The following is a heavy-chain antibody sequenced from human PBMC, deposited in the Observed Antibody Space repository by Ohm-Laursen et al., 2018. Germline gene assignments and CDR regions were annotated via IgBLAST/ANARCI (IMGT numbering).Heavy chain of an antibody. CDR1: GFSLNNYA. J-gene: IGHJ4*02. CDR3: AKAKGTDNGYDYFGDH. D-gene: IGHD5-12*01. V-gene: IGHV3-30*18. Sequence: SSLRLSCAATGFSLNNYAMHWVRQAPGKGLEWLAVISNDGTIKRYIDPVKGRFSISRDTSKNTLFLQMGRVRVEDTAVYYCAKAKGTDNGYDYFGDHWGQGTLVIVSS. CDR2: ISNDGTIK.